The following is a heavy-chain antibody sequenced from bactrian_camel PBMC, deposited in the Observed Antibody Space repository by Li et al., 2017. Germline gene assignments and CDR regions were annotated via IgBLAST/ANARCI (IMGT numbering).Heavy chain of an antibody. J-gene: IGHJ4*01. CDR3: AAARRPVVGSIFDRIKYNY. CDR2: ICAGGGAT. Sequence: QLVESGGGAVQAGGSLRLSCAASGYSYTRYCLGWFRQPPGKELEGVAVICAGGGATAYADSVKGRYTISLDTVSNELYLQMNSLKPEDSAAYFCAAARRPVVGSIFDRIKYNYWGQGTQVTVS. D-gene: IGHD3*01. V-gene: IGHV3S28*01. CDR1: GYSYTRYC.